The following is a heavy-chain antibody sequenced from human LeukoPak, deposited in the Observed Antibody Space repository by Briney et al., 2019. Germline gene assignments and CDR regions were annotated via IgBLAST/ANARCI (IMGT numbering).Heavy chain of an antibody. J-gene: IGHJ5*02. V-gene: IGHV3-30*02. CDR1: GFTFSSYG. D-gene: IGHD3-22*01. Sequence: GGSLRLSCAASGFTFSSYGMHWVRQAPGKGLEWVAFIRYDGSNKYYADSVKGRFTISRDNSKNTLYLQMNSLRAEDTAVYYCAKTPYYYDSSPNWFDPWGQGTLVTVSS. CDR2: IRYDGSNK. CDR3: AKTPYYYDSSPNWFDP.